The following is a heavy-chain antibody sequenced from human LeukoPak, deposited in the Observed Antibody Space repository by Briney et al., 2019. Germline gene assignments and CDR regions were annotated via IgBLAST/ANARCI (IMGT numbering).Heavy chain of an antibody. J-gene: IGHJ6*02. V-gene: IGHV1-8*02. Sequence: GASVKVSCKASGGTFSSYDINWVRQATGQGLEWMGWMNPNRGNTHFAQRFQGRVTMTRDTSITTAYMELSSLRSEDTAVYYCARIGPNYYGSGSYLHYYYGMDVWGQGTTVTVSS. D-gene: IGHD3-10*01. CDR1: GGTFSSYD. CDR3: ARIGPNYYGSGSYLHYYYGMDV. CDR2: MNPNRGNT.